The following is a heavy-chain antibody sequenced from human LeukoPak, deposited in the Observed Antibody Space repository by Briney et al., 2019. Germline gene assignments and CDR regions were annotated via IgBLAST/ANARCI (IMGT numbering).Heavy chain of an antibody. CDR1: GFTFSSYS. D-gene: IGHD1-1*01. Sequence: GGSLRLSCAASGFTFSSYSMNWVRQAPGKGLEWVSYISGSSSTIYYADSVKGRFTISRDNAKNSLYLQMNSLRAEDTAVYYCARDWKGAFDIWGQGTMVTVSS. CDR2: ISGSSSTI. CDR3: ARDWKGAFDI. J-gene: IGHJ3*02. V-gene: IGHV3-48*01.